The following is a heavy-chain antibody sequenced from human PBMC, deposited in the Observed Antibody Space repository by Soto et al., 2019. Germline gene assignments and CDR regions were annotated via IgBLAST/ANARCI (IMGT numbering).Heavy chain of an antibody. CDR3: ALGDCSSTSCYNPYYYYGMDV. D-gene: IGHD2-2*02. CDR2: IIPIFGTA. J-gene: IGHJ6*02. V-gene: IGHV1-69*13. Sequence: SVKVSCKASGGTFSSYAISWVRQAPGQGLEWMGGIIPIFGTANYAQKFQGRVTITADESTSTAYMELSSLRSEDTAVYYCALGDCSSTSCYNPYYYYGMDVWGQGTTVTVSS. CDR1: GGTFSSYA.